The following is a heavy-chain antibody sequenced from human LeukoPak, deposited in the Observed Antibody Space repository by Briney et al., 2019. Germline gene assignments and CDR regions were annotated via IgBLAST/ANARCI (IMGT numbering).Heavy chain of an antibody. CDR1: GFTFSSYA. Sequence: GGSLRLSCAASGFTFSSYAMSWVRQVPGKGLEWVSAISGSGGSTYYADSVKGRFTISRDNSKNTLYLQMNSLRAEDTAVYYCAKGYSSGWYEGSWFDPWGQGTLVTVSS. D-gene: IGHD6-19*01. J-gene: IGHJ5*02. V-gene: IGHV3-23*01. CDR2: ISGSGGST. CDR3: AKGYSSGWYEGSWFDP.